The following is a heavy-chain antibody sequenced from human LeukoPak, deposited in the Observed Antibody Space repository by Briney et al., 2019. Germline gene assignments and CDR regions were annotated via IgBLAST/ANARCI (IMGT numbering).Heavy chain of an antibody. J-gene: IGHJ4*02. CDR3: ARDSGYDGFDY. Sequence: GGSLRLSCAASGFTFSSYEMSWVRQAPGKGLEWVSYISSSDNTVYYADSVKGRFTISRDNAKNSLYLQMNSLRAEDTAVYYCARDSGYDGFDYWGQGTLVTVSS. CDR1: GFTFSSYE. CDR2: ISSSDNTV. D-gene: IGHD5-12*01. V-gene: IGHV3-48*03.